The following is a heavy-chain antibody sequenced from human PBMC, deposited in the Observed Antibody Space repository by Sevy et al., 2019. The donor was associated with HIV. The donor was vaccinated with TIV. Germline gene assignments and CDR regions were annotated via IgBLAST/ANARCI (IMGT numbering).Heavy chain of an antibody. J-gene: IGHJ4*02. V-gene: IGHV4-61*01. CDR1: GGSVSSGSYY. CDR2: IYYRGST. CDR3: ARTYYYDSSGYYYLAY. Sequence: SETLSLTCTVSGGSVSSGSYYWSWIRQPPGKGLEWIGFIYYRGSTNYNPSLKSPVTIPVDTSKNQFSLKLSSVTAADTAVYYCARTYYYDSSGYYYLAYWGQGTLVTVSS. D-gene: IGHD3-22*01.